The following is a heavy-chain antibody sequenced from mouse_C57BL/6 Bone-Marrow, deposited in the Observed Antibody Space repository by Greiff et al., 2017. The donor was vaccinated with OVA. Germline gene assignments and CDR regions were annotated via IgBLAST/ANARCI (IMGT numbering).Heavy chain of an antibody. CDR3: TYYYGSSYANWYFDV. J-gene: IGHJ1*03. Sequence: VQLQQSGAELVRPGASVKLSCTASGFNIQDDYMHWVKQRPEQGLEWIGWIDPENGDTEYASKFQGEATITADTSSNTAYLQLSSLTSEDTAVYYCTYYYGSSYANWYFDVWGTGTTVTVSS. V-gene: IGHV14-4*01. D-gene: IGHD1-1*01. CDR2: IDPENGDT. CDR1: GFNIQDDY.